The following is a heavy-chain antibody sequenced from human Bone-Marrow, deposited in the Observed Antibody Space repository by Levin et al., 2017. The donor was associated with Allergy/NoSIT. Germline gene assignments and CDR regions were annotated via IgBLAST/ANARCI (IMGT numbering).Heavy chain of an antibody. Sequence: GGSLRLSCKGSGNSFSSDWIGWVRQKPGKGLELMGVIYPGDSDTRYSPSFQGQVSISADKSISTAYLQWDSLKASDTAMYYCARQQGSYRSPFDNWGQGTLVTVTS. CDR2: IYPGDSDT. D-gene: IGHD1-26*01. V-gene: IGHV5-51*01. J-gene: IGHJ4*02. CDR1: GNSFSSDW. CDR3: ARQQGSYRSPFDN.